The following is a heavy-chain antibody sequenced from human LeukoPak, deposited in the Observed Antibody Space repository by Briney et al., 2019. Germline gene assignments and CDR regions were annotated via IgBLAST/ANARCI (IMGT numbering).Heavy chain of an antibody. V-gene: IGHV4-34*01. CDR2: INHSGST. CDR1: GWSFSGYY. D-gene: IGHD2-2*02. Sequence: SETLSLTCAVYGWSFSGYYWSWIRQPPGKGLEWIGEINHSGSTNYNPSLKSRVTISVDTSKNQSSLKLSSLTAADTAVYYCARLRGVPAAIFAIWDAFDIWGQGTMVTVSS. CDR3: ARLRGVPAAIFAIWDAFDI. J-gene: IGHJ3*02.